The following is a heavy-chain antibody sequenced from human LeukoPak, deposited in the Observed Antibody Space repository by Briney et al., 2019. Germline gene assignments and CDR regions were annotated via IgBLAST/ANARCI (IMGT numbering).Heavy chain of an antibody. V-gene: IGHV3-30*02. CDR1: GFTFSSYG. D-gene: IGHD2-2*01. J-gene: IGHJ4*02. CDR2: IRYDGSNK. Sequence: GGSLRLSCAASGFTFSSYGMHWVRQAPGKGLEWVAFIRYDGSNKYYADSVKGRFTISRDNSKNTLYLQMNSLRAEDTAVYYCAKDGPSFIVVVPAAPSPYFDYWGQGTLVTVSS. CDR3: AKDGPSFIVVVPAAPSPYFDY.